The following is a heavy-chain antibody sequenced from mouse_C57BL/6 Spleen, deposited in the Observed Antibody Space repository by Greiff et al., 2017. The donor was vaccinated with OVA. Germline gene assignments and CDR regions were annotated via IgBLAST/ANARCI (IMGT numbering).Heavy chain of an antibody. Sequence: VKLQQPGAELVKPGASVKLSCKASGYTFTSYWMHWVKQRPGQGLEWIGMIHPNSGSTNYNEKFKSKATLTVDKSSSTAYMQLSSLTSEDSAVYYCAPSTTGVARGDWGQGTTLTVSS. J-gene: IGHJ2*01. V-gene: IGHV1-64*01. CDR3: APSTTGVARGD. CDR1: GYTFTSYW. CDR2: IHPNSGST. D-gene: IGHD1-1*01.